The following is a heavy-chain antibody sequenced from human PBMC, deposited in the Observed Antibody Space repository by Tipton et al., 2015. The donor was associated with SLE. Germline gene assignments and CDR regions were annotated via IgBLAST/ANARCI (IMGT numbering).Heavy chain of an antibody. Sequence: LRLSCTVSGYSISSGYYWGWIRQSPGKGLEWIGSLHHSGNAYYNASLKSRVAISVDTSNNLFSLKLSSVTAADTAVYYCTRHDYGDSDAFDFWGQGTMVTVPS. CDR1: GYSISSGYY. J-gene: IGHJ3*01. V-gene: IGHV4-38-2*02. D-gene: IGHD4-17*01. CDR3: TRHDYGDSDAFDF. CDR2: LHHSGNA.